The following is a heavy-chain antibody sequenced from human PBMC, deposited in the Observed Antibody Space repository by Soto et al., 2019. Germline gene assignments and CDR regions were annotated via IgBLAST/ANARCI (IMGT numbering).Heavy chain of an antibody. J-gene: IGHJ4*02. Sequence: SETLSLTCTVSNFSILTSIYYWAWIRQPPGKGLEWVGTVYYTGTTYYNPSLQSRVTISIDTSKNQFSLNLNSVTAADTAVYYCARNWNLALVPAAYFDSWGQGTLVTVSS. V-gene: IGHV4-39*01. D-gene: IGHD2-2*01. CDR1: NFSILTSIYY. CDR2: VYYTGTT. CDR3: ARNWNLALVPAAYFDS.